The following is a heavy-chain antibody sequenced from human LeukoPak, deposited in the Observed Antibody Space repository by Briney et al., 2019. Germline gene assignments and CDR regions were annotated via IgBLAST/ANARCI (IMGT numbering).Heavy chain of an antibody. Sequence: GESLKISCKGSGYSFTTSWIGWVRQMPGKGLEWMGIIYPGDSDTRYSPSFQGQVTISADKSISTAYLQWSSLKASDTAMYYCARLTYYDSSGYGGRYFDLWGRGTLVTVSS. D-gene: IGHD3-22*01. CDR2: IYPGDSDT. V-gene: IGHV5-51*01. J-gene: IGHJ2*01. CDR3: ARLTYYDSSGYGGRYFDL. CDR1: GYSFTTSW.